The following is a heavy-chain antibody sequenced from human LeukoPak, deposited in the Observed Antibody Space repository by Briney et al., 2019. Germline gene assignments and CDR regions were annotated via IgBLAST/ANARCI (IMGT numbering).Heavy chain of an antibody. V-gene: IGHV1-46*01. Sequence: ASAKVSCKASGYTFTSYYMHWVRQAPGQGLEWMGIINPSGGSTSYAQKFQGRVTMTTDTSTSTAYMELRSLRSDDTAVYYCAISHYDILTGYYLPDYWGQGTLVTVSS. D-gene: IGHD3-9*01. CDR1: GYTFTSYY. CDR3: AISHYDILTGYYLPDY. J-gene: IGHJ4*02. CDR2: INPSGGST.